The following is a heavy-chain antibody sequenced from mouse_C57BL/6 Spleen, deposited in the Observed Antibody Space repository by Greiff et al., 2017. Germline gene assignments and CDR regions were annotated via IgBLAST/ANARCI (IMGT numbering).Heavy chain of an antibody. V-gene: IGHV1-4*01. D-gene: IGHD2-1*01. J-gene: IGHJ3*01. CDR2: INPSSGYT. CDR3: APYLLSPFAY. CDR1: GYTFTSYT. Sequence: QVQLQQSGAELARPGASVKMSCKASGYTFTSYTMHWVKQRPGQGLEWIGYINPSSGYTKYNQKFKDKTTLTADKSSSTAYMQLSSLTSEDSAVXYCAPYLLSPFAYWGQGTLVTVSA.